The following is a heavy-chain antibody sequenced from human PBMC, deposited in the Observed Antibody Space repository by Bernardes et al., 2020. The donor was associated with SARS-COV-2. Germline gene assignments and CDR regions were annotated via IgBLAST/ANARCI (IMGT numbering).Heavy chain of an antibody. J-gene: IGHJ5*02. CDR2: IYTSGST. D-gene: IGHD3-3*01. Sequence: SETLSLTCTVSGGSISSYYWSWIRQPAGKGLEWIGRIYTSGSTNYNPSLKSRVTMSVDTSKNQFSLKLSSVTAADTAVYYCARDRRGYDFWSGYYTDNWFDPWGQGTLVTVSS. CDR3: ARDRRGYDFWSGYYTDNWFDP. V-gene: IGHV4-4*07. CDR1: GGSISSYY.